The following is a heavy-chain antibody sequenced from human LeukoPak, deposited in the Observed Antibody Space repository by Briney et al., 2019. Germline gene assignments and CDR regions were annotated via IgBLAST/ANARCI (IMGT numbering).Heavy chain of an antibody. CDR3: ARERVSYYDSSGYYLGIDY. CDR2: INPNSGGT. CDR1: GYTFTSYD. V-gene: IGHV1-2*02. J-gene: IGHJ4*02. Sequence: ASVKVSCKASGYTFTSYDINWVRQATGQGLEWMGWINPNSGGTNYAQKFQGRVTMTRDTSISTAYMELSRLRSDDTAVYYCARERVSYYDSSGYYLGIDYWGQGTLVTVSS. D-gene: IGHD3-22*01.